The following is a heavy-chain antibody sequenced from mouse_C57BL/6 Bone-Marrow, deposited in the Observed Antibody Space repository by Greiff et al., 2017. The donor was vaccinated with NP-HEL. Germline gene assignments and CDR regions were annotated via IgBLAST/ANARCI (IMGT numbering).Heavy chain of an antibody. CDR3: ARAYDDDGWFAY. V-gene: IGHV5-4*03. CDR2: ISDGGSYI. CDR1: GFTFSSYA. Sequence: EVKLVESGGGLVKPGGSLKLSCAASGFTFSSYAMSWVRQTPEKRLEWVATISDGGSYIYYPDNVKGRFTISRDNAKNNLYLQMSHLKSEDTAMYYCARAYDDDGWFAYWGQGTLVTVSA. J-gene: IGHJ3*01. D-gene: IGHD2-4*01.